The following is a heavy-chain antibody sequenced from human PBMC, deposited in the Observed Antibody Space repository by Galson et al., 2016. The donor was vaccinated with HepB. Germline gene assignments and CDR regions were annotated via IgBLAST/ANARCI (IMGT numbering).Heavy chain of an antibody. CDR2: IAGGSGSP. Sequence: SLRLSCAVSGFSFSDYAMSWVRQAPGKGLEWVSTIAGGSGSPNYADSVKGRFTISRDSSKNTLYLRLNSLRAEDTAVYYCAKDRNTVVTYGMDVWGQGTTVTVSS. D-gene: IGHD4-23*01. CDR3: AKDRNTVVTYGMDV. V-gene: IGHV3-23*01. J-gene: IGHJ6*02. CDR1: GFSFSDYA.